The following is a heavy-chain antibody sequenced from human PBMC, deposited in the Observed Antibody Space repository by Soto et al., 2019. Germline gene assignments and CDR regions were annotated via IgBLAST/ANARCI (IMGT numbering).Heavy chain of an antibody. Sequence: EVQLVESGGGLVQPGRSLRLSCAASGFTFDDYAIHWVRQAPGRGLEWVAGISWNGARIGYADSVKGRFTISRDNAKNSLHLQMNSLRREDTALYYCANLPLYGSGFDCWGQGTLVTVSS. V-gene: IGHV3-9*01. CDR3: ANLPLYGSGFDC. D-gene: IGHD3-10*01. CDR1: GFTFDDYA. J-gene: IGHJ4*02. CDR2: ISWNGARI.